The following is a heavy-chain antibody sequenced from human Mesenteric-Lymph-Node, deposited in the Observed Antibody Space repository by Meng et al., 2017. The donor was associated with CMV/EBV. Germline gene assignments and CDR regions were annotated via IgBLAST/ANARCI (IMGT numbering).Heavy chain of an antibody. V-gene: IGHV4-31*02. D-gene: IGHD6-13*01. Sequence: SGGSISSGGHYWSWIRQHPGKGLEWIGYIYYSGSTYYSPSLKSRVTISLDTSKNQFSLKLTSVTAADTAVYYCASGNPGYSSSWFDDWGQGTLVTVSS. J-gene: IGHJ5*02. CDR1: GGSISSGGHY. CDR2: IYYSGST. CDR3: ASGNPGYSSSWFDD.